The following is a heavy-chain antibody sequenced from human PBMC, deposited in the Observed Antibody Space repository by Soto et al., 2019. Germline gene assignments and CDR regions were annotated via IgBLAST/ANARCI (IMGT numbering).Heavy chain of an antibody. V-gene: IGHV3-66*01. J-gene: IGHJ4*02. CDR3: ARDPWAADY. Sequence: EVQLVESGGGFVQPGGSLRLSCAASGFTVSTKYMSWVRQAPGKGLEVVSVIYSGGSTFYADSVRVRFTISRDTSKNTVNLHMNSLRAEDTAVYYCARDPWAADYWGQGTLVTVSS. CDR2: IYSGGST. D-gene: IGHD3-16*01. CDR1: GFTVSTKY.